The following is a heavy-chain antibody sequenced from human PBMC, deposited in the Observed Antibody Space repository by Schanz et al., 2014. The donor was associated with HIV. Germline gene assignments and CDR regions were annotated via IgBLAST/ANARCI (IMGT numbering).Heavy chain of an antibody. CDR1: GDSISNYY. V-gene: IGHV4-4*07. D-gene: IGHD5-12*01. Sequence: QVQLQESGPGLVKPSETLSLTCNVSGDSISNYYWTWIRQPAGRGLEWIGRVYSGGSSNYNPSLRSRVTMSVDTSKNQFSLSLSSVTAADTAVYYCARARDGYNPGFDPWGQGTLVTVSS. J-gene: IGHJ5*02. CDR3: ARARDGYNPGFDP. CDR2: VYSGGSS.